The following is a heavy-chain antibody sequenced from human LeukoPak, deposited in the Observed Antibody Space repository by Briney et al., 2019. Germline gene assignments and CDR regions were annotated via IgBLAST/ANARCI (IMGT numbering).Heavy chain of an antibody. CDR3: AKERATGTINYGLDV. Sequence: GGSLRLSCAASGFTFSSYEMNWVRQAPGKGLEWVSYISSSGSTIYYADSVKGRFTISRDNSKNTLYLQMNSLRGEDTAVYYCAKERATGTINYGLDVWGQGTTVTVSS. CDR1: GFTFSSYE. J-gene: IGHJ6*02. V-gene: IGHV3-48*03. D-gene: IGHD1-1*01. CDR2: ISSSGSTI.